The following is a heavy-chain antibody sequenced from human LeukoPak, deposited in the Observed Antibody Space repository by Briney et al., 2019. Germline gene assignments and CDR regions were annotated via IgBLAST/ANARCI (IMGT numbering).Heavy chain of an antibody. V-gene: IGHV4-39*01. J-gene: IGHJ6*02. CDR2: FYYSGRT. D-gene: IGHD5-18*01. Sequence: SETLSLTCSVSGGSLTISSYYWGWIRHPPGKGLEWIGTFYYSGRTNYNPSLKSRVTISVDTSKNQVSLKLSSLTPADTAVYYCARHNSDMGLYYYYYGMDVWGQGTTVTVSS. CDR3: ARHNSDMGLYYYYYGMDV. CDR1: GGSLTISSYY.